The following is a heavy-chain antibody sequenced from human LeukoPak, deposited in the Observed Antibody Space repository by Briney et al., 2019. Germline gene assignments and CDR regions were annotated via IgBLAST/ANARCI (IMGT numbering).Heavy chain of an antibody. Sequence: SETLSLTCAVYGGSFSGYYWSWIRQPPGKGLEWIGEINHSGSTNYNPSLKSRVTISVDTSKNQISLKLSSVTAADTAVYYCARGRPGDYVWGSYRSYFDYWGQGTLVTVSS. CDR2: INHSGST. CDR1: GGSFSGYY. V-gene: IGHV4-34*01. D-gene: IGHD3-16*02. CDR3: ARGRPGDYVWGSYRSYFDY. J-gene: IGHJ4*02.